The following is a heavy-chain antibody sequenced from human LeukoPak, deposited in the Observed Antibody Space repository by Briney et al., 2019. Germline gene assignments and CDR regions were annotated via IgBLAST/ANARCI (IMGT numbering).Heavy chain of an antibody. J-gene: IGHJ1*01. V-gene: IGHV4-59*08. Sequence: SETLSLTCTVSGGSISRYYWSWIRQPPGKGLEWIGYIYYSGSTNYNPSLKSRLTISVDTSKNQFSLKLSSVTAADTAVYYCARHLYCGGDCYSGTFHHWGQGTLVTVSS. CDR2: IYYSGST. D-gene: IGHD2-21*02. CDR3: ARHLYCGGDCYSGTFHH. CDR1: GGSISRYY.